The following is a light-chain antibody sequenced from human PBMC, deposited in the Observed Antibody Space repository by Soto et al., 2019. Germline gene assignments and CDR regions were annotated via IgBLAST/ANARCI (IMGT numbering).Light chain of an antibody. CDR3: SPYTSDTTGV. CDR2: DVT. CDR1: SSDVGGYNY. J-gene: IGLJ1*01. Sequence: QSVLTQPSSVSGSPGQSIAIPCTGTSSDVGGYNYVSWYQQHPGKAPKLMIYDVTTRPSGVSNRFSGSKSGNTAALTISGLQAEDEADYYCSPYTSDTTGVFGTGTKVTVL. V-gene: IGLV2-14*03.